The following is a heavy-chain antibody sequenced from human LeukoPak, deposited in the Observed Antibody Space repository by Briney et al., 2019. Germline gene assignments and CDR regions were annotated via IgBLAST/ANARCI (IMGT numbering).Heavy chain of an antibody. Sequence: SETLSLTCTVSGGSISSYYWSWIRQPPGKGREWIGYIYYSGSTNYNPSLKSRVTIPVDTSKNQFSLKPNSVTAADTAVYYCARESGRSVTTRIAYFDYWGQGTLVTVSS. V-gene: IGHV4-59*01. CDR2: IYYSGST. J-gene: IGHJ4*02. D-gene: IGHD4-17*01. CDR1: GGSISSYY. CDR3: ARESGRSVTTRIAYFDY.